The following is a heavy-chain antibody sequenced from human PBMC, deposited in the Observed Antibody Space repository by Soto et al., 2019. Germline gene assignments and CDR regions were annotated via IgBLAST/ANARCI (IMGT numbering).Heavy chain of an antibody. CDR1: GGSISSYY. Sequence: ASETLSLTCIVSGGSISSYYWSWIRQPPGKGLEWIGYIYYSGSTNYNPSLKSRVTISVDTSKNQFSLKLSSVTAADTAVYYCARAEIAAEIDYWGQGTLVTVSS. V-gene: IGHV4-59*01. D-gene: IGHD6-13*01. CDR2: IYYSGST. CDR3: ARAEIAAEIDY. J-gene: IGHJ4*02.